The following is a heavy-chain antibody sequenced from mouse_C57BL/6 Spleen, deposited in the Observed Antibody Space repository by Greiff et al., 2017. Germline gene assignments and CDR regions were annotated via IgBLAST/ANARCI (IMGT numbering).Heavy chain of an antibody. CDR2: ISDGGSYT. CDR3: ARDHYGGYFDY. D-gene: IGHD1-1*02. CDR1: GFTFSSYA. J-gene: IGHJ2*01. V-gene: IGHV5-4*01. Sequence: EVKLVESGGGLVKPGGSLKLSCAASGFTFSSYAMSWVRQTPEKRLEWVATISDGGSYTYYPDNVKGRFTISRDNAKNNLYLQMSHLKSEDTAMYYCARDHYGGYFDYWGQGTTLTVSS.